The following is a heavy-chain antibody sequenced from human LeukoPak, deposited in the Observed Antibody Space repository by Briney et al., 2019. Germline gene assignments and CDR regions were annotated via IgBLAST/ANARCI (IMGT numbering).Heavy chain of an antibody. CDR1: GGSISSYY. CDR2: ISYGGST. J-gene: IGHJ4*02. Sequence: SETLSLTCTVSGGSISSYYWSWIRQSPGKGLQWIGYISYGGSTNYDSSLKSRLTMSVDTSKKQFSLKLRSVTAADTAVYYCARFGSDSYGYKYYFDHWGQGARVTVSS. D-gene: IGHD3-16*01. V-gene: IGHV4-59*08. CDR3: ARFGSDSYGYKYYFDH.